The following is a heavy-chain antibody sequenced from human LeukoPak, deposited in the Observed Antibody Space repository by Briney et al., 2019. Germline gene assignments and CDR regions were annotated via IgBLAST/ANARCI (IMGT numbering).Heavy chain of an antibody. CDR2: INNSRST. CDR3: ARGKRGKGLKTYYYDSSGYWPIDY. Sequence: PSETLSLTCAVYGGSFSGYYWSWIRQPPGKGLEWIGEINNSRSTNYNPSLKSRVTISVDTSKNQFSLKLSSVTAADTAVYYCARGKRGKGLKTYYYDSSGYWPIDYWGQGTLLSVSS. CDR1: GGSFSGYY. D-gene: IGHD3-22*01. V-gene: IGHV4-34*01. J-gene: IGHJ4*02.